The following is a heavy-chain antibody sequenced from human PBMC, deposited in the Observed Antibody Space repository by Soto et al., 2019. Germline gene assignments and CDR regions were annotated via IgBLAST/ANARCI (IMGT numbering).Heavy chain of an antibody. V-gene: IGHV1-18*01. J-gene: IGHJ6*02. CDR3: AREGVAPYYYYGMDV. CDR2: ISTYNGDT. D-gene: IGHD5-12*01. Sequence: ASVKVSCKASGYTFTRSGISWVRQTPGQGLEWMGWISTYNGDTNYAQTFQGRVTMTTDTSTSTVHMEVRSLRSDDTAVYYCAREGVAPYYYYGMDVWGQGTPVTVS. CDR1: GYTFTRSG.